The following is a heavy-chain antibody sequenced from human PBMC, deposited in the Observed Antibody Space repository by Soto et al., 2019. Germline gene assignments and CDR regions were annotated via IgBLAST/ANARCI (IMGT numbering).Heavy chain of an antibody. Sequence: GGSLRLSCAASGFTFSSYAMSWVRQAPGKGLEWVSTISGSGGSTYYADSVKGRFTISRDNSKKKMYLEMNSLRAEDTAIYYCARDRAKYDVPPRDGCDAWGQGTVVTVSS. CDR2: ISGSGGST. V-gene: IGHV3-23*01. J-gene: IGHJ3*01. CDR3: ARDRAKYDVPPRDGCDA. CDR1: GFTFSSYA. D-gene: IGHD3-16*01.